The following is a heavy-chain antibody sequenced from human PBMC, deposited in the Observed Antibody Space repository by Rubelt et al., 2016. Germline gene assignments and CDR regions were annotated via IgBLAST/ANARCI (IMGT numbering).Heavy chain of an antibody. J-gene: IGHJ6*02. CDR2: INHSGST. CDR1: GGSFSGYY. V-gene: IGHV4-34*01. CDR3: ARGRRGSSSWLGRDYYGMDV. D-gene: IGHD6-13*01. Sequence: QVQLQQWGAGLLKPSETLSLTCAVYGGSFSGYYWSWIRQPPGKGLEWIGEINHSGSTNYNPSLKSRVTIAVDTSKNRFSLKLSSVTAADTAVYYGARGRRGSSSWLGRDYYGMDVWGQGTTVTVSS.